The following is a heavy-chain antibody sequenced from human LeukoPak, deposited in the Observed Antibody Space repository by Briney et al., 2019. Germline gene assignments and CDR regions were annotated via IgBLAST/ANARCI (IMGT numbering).Heavy chain of an antibody. CDR2: ISAYNGNT. V-gene: IGHV1-18*01. CDR1: GYTFTSYG. CDR3: AGDRSDTAMVVAGY. J-gene: IGHJ4*02. D-gene: IGHD5-18*01. Sequence: ASVNVSCKASGYTFTSYGISWVRQAPGQGLEWMGWISAYNGNTNYAQKLQGRVTMTTDTSTSTAYMELRSLRSDDTAVYYCAGDRSDTAMVVAGYWGQGTLVTASS.